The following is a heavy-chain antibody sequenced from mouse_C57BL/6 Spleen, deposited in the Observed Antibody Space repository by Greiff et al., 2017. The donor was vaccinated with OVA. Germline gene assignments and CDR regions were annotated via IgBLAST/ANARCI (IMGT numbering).Heavy chain of an antibody. Sequence: DVKLVESGGGLVKPGGSLKLSCAASGFTFSSYTMSWVRQTPEKRLEWVATISGGGGNTYYPDSVKGRFTISRDNAKNTLYLQMSSLRSEDTALYYCARGGAVVAPRYFDVWGTGTTVTVAS. CDR3: ARGGAVVAPRYFDV. D-gene: IGHD1-1*01. V-gene: IGHV5-9*01. CDR1: GFTFSSYT. CDR2: ISGGGGNT. J-gene: IGHJ1*03.